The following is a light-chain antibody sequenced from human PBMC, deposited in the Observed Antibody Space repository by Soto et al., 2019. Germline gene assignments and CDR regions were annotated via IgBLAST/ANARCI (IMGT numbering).Light chain of an antibody. CDR2: TNT. Sequence: QSALTQPPSASGTPGQRVTISCSGSSSNVGGNPVNWYQHVPTTAPKLLIYTNTQRPSGVTDRFSGSKSGTSAYLAISGLQSEDEADYYCESWDDSLNGPVFGTGTK. J-gene: IGLJ1*01. CDR3: ESWDDSLNGPV. V-gene: IGLV1-44*01. CDR1: SSNVGGNP.